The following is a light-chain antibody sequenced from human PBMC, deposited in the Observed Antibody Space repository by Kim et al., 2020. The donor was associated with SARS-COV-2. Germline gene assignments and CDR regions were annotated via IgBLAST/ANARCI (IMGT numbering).Light chain of an antibody. J-gene: IGKJ2*01. CDR2: GAS. CDR1: QSVSTN. V-gene: IGKV3-15*01. CDR3: LQYNSWPLYT. Sequence: VAPGESATLSCRASQSVSTNLAWYRQNPGQAPRLLLYGASTRSTDIPARFSGSGSGTDFTLTISSLQSEDFAVYYCLQYNSWPLYTFGQGTKLEI.